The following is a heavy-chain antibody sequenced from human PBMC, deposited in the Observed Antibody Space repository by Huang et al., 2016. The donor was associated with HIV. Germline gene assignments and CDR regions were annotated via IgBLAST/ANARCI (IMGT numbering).Heavy chain of an antibody. Sequence: QVQLVQSGAEVKKPGASVKVSCKASGYSFTTYALHWVRQAPGHRLEWMGRINPGKGNTNYSQKFQGRVTITRDTSASTVYMEVSSLTFEDTAVYYCAREFVIFGAPLWPAYWGQGTLISVSS. V-gene: IGHV1-3*01. J-gene: IGHJ4*02. D-gene: IGHD2-21*01. CDR1: GYSFTTYA. CDR2: INPGKGNT. CDR3: AREFVIFGAPLWPAY.